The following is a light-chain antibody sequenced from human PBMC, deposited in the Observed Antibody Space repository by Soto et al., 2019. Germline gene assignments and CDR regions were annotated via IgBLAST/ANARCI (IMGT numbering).Light chain of an antibody. CDR2: LAS. CDR1: QRLLHTNRYNY. CDR3: MQNLNTLFN. Sequence: DIVMTQSPLSLPVTPGEPASISCRSSQRLLHTNRYNYLDWYVQKPGQSPQLLIYLASNRPCGVRDILSFKIVVIDITMNISRMLAEDIGIYYCMQNLNTLFNLGPGTKGD. J-gene: IGKJ3*01. V-gene: IGKV2-28*01.